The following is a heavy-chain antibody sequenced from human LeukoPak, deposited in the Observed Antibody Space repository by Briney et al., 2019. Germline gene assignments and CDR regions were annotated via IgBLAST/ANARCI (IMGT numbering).Heavy chain of an antibody. CDR2: IKPDGSEK. D-gene: IGHD3-10*01. J-gene: IGHJ4*02. CDR3: ARDYYTSGSH. V-gene: IGHV3-7*01. Sequence: PGGSLRLSCAAPGYTFSAYLMTWVREAPGKGLEWVANIKPDGSEKYYVDSVKGRFTITRDNAKNSLYLQMNSLRAEDTALYYCARDYYTSGSHWGQGTLVIVSS. CDR1: GYTFSAYL.